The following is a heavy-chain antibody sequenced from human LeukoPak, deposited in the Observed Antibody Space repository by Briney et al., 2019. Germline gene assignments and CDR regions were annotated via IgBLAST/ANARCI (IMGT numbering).Heavy chain of an antibody. D-gene: IGHD3-22*01. Sequence: GGSLRLSCAASGFTFSSYWMSWVRQAPGKGLEWVANIKQDGSEKYYVDSVKGRFTISRDNAKNSLYLQMNSLRAEDTAVYYCARGTKYYDSSGDDNGYYINYWGQGTLVTVSS. J-gene: IGHJ4*02. CDR3: ARGTKYYDSSGDDNGYYINY. CDR1: GFTFSSYW. CDR2: IKQDGSEK. V-gene: IGHV3-7*01.